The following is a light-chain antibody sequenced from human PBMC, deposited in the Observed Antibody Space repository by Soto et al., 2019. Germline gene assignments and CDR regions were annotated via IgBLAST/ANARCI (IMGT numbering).Light chain of an antibody. J-gene: IGLJ3*02. V-gene: IGLV3-1*01. CDR2: QDS. CDR3: QAWDSSTVWV. Sequence: SYELTQPPSVSVSPGQTASITCSGDKSGDKYACWYQQKPGQSPVLVIYQDSKRPSGIPERFSGSNSGNTATLTISGTQAMDEADYYCQAWDSSTVWVFGGGTKLTVL. CDR1: KSGDKY.